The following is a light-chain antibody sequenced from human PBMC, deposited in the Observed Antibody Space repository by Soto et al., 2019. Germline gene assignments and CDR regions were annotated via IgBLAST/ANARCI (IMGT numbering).Light chain of an antibody. J-gene: IGKJ5*01. CDR3: QQRSNWPSIT. Sequence: EVVLSQSPATLSLYPGERATLSCRASQSVSSYLAWYRQKPGQAPRLLIYDASNRATGIPGRFSGSGSGTDFTLTISSLEPEDSAVYYCQQRSNWPSITFGQGRLLAI. CDR2: DAS. CDR1: QSVSSY. V-gene: IGKV3-11*01.